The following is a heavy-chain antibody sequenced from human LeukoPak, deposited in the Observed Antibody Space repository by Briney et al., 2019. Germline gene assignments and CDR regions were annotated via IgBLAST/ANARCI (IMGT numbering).Heavy chain of an antibody. J-gene: IGHJ5*02. CDR2: INPYSGGT. CDR3: ARADRLHGGPYLIGP. Sequence: ASVKVSCKTSGYSFTDYYMHWVRQAPGQGLEWMGWINPYSGGTSSAQKFQGRVTMTRDTSISTIYMQVSWLTSDDTAIYYCARADRLHGGPYLIGPWGQGTLVTVSS. CDR1: GYSFTDYY. V-gene: IGHV1-2*02. D-gene: IGHD3-16*01.